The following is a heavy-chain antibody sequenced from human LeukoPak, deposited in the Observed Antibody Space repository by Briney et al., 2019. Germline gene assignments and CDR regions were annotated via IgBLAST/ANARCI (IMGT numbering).Heavy chain of an antibody. J-gene: IGHJ6*03. D-gene: IGHD3-10*01. CDR2: ILFDGSNK. CDR3: AKDRNSKSNYYMDV. V-gene: IGHV3-30*02. Sequence: PGGSLRLSCAASGFSFSIFGMHWLRQAPGKGLEWVSFILFDGSNKYYADSVKGRFTISRHNSKNTLYLQMNSLRTEDTAVYYCAKDRNSKSNYYMDVWGKGTTVTVSS. CDR1: GFSFSIFG.